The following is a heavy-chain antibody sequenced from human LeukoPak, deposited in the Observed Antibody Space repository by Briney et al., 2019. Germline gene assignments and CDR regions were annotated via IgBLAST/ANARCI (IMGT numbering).Heavy chain of an antibody. J-gene: IGHJ4*02. V-gene: IGHV3-30-3*01. CDR1: GFTFSSYA. CDR2: MSYDGSNK. Sequence: GGSLRLSCAASGFTFSSYAMHWVRQAPGKGLEWVAVMSYDGSNKYYADSVKGRFTISRDNSKNTLYLQMNSLRAEDTAVYYCARFSYDTLDYWGQGTLVTVSS. CDR3: ARFSYDTLDY. D-gene: IGHD3-3*01.